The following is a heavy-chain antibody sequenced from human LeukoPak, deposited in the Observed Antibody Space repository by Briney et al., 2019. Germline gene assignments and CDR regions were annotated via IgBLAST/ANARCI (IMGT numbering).Heavy chain of an antibody. CDR1: GGSFSGYY. D-gene: IGHD7-27*01. V-gene: IGHV4-34*01. CDR2: INHSGST. Sequence: SETLSLTCAVYGGSFSGYYWSWIRQPPGKGLEWIGEINHSGSTNYNPSLKSRVTISVDTSKNQFSLKLSSVTAADTAVYYCARGGWGNGGAFDIWGQGTMVTVSS. J-gene: IGHJ3*02. CDR3: ARGGWGNGGAFDI.